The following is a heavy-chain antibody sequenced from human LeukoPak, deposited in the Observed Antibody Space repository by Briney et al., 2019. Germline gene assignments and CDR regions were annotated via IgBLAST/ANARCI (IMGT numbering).Heavy chain of an antibody. CDR1: GFTFSSYA. D-gene: IGHD2-2*01. CDR2: ISGSGGST. CDR3: AKGVIVVVPAATFDY. J-gene: IGHJ4*02. V-gene: IGHV3-23*01. Sequence: GGSLRLSCAASGFTFSSYAMSWVRQAPGKGLEWVSAISGSGGSTYYAGSVKGRFTISRDNSKNTLYLQMNSLRAEDTAVYYCAKGVIVVVPAATFDYWGQGTLVTVSS.